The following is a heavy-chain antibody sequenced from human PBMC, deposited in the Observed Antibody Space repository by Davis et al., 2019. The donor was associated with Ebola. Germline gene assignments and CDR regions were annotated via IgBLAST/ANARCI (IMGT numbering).Heavy chain of an antibody. D-gene: IGHD2-2*02. Sequence: PGGSLRLSCAASGFTFDDYAMHWVRQAPGKGLEWVSGISWNSGSIGYADSVKGRFTISRDNAKNSLYLQMNSLRAEDTALYYCAKDTKAIRRYCSSTSCYTDGVYGMDVWGQGTTVTVSS. J-gene: IGHJ6*02. CDR2: ISWNSGSI. CDR1: GFTFDDYA. CDR3: AKDTKAIRRYCSSTSCYTDGVYGMDV. V-gene: IGHV3-9*01.